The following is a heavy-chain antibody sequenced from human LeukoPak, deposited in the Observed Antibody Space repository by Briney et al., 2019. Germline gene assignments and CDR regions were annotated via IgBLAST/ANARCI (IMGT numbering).Heavy chain of an antibody. CDR3: ARAYAGGIFDS. J-gene: IGHJ4*02. D-gene: IGHD3-16*01. CDR1: GFTFIDYW. Sequence: GGSLRLSCVASGFTFIDYWMSWVRQAPGKGLEWMANIKEDGSENYYVDSVRGRFTISRDNAKNSLYLQMNSLRAEDTAMYYCARAYAGGIFDSWGQGTLVTVSS. CDR2: IKEDGSEN. V-gene: IGHV3-7*04.